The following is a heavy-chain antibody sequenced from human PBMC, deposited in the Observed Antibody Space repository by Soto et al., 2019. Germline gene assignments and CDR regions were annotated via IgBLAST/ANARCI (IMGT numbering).Heavy chain of an antibody. Sequence: QITLEETGPPLVKPTQTLTLTCTLSGFSLTTGRVDVGWIRQPPEKAMEWLAVIHLNDDNHYSQSMKSRLTITKDTSKNQVVLTLTNMDPVDTATYYCTHCLVGSGQGYWGQGTLVTVSS. D-gene: IGHD2-15*01. CDR2: IHLNDDN. CDR3: THCLVGSGQGY. J-gene: IGHJ4*02. V-gene: IGHV2-5*01. CDR1: GFSLTTGRVD.